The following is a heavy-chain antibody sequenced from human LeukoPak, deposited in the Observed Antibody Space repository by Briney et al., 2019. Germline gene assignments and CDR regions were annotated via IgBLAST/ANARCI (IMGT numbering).Heavy chain of an antibody. Sequence: PSETLSLTCAVYGGSFSGYYWSWIRQPPGKGLEWIGEINHSGSTNYNPSLKSRVTISVDTSKNQFSLKLSSVTAADTAVYYCARGDYGEDDFVTLDYWGQGTLVTVSS. J-gene: IGHJ4*02. CDR3: ARGDYGEDDFVTLDY. CDR1: GGSFSGYY. V-gene: IGHV4-34*01. D-gene: IGHD4-17*01. CDR2: INHSGST.